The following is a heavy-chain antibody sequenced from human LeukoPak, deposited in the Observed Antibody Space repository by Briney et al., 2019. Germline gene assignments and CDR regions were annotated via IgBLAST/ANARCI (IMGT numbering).Heavy chain of an antibody. D-gene: IGHD1-26*01. Sequence: PGGSLRLSCSASGFTFSTYAMHWVRQAPGEELEYISGVTSDGGTTYHADSVKGRFTISRDNSKDTLYLQMSSLRVEDTAVYYCVNVSSTVGATYFDYWGQGTLFIVSS. CDR2: VTSDGGTT. V-gene: IGHV3-64D*06. CDR1: GFTFSTYA. J-gene: IGHJ4*02. CDR3: VNVSSTVGATYFDY.